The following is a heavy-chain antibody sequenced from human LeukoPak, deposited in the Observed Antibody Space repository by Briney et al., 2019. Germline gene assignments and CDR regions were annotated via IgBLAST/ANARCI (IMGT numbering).Heavy chain of an antibody. J-gene: IGHJ3*02. Sequence: PSETLSLTCTVSGGSVSSGSYYWSWIRQPPGKGLEWIGYIYYSGSTNYNPSLKSRVTISVDTSKNQFSLKLSSVTAADTAVYYCARGGIYSGWLPGAFDIWGQGTMVTVSS. CDR2: IYYSGST. D-gene: IGHD6-19*01. CDR1: GGSVSSGSYY. V-gene: IGHV4-61*01. CDR3: ARGGIYSGWLPGAFDI.